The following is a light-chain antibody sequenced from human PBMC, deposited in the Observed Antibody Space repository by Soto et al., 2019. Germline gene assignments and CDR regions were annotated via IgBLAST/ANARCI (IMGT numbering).Light chain of an antibody. J-gene: IGLJ2*01. CDR2: QDI. CDR3: QAWDSSTHVV. Sequence: SYELTQPPSVSVSPGQTASITCSGDKLGDKYACWYQQKPGQSPVLVIYQDIKRPSGIPERFSGSNSGNTATLTISGTQPMDEADYYCQAWDSSTHVVFGGGTKVTVL. CDR1: KLGDKY. V-gene: IGLV3-1*01.